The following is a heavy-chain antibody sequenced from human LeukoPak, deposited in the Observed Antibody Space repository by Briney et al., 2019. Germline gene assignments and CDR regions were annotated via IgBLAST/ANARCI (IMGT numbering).Heavy chain of an antibody. J-gene: IGHJ3*01. CDR3: ARDKSVVRGVINAFDL. D-gene: IGHD3-10*01. CDR1: AFTFSSYA. V-gene: IGHV3-48*02. Sequence: GGSLRLSCAASAFTFSSYAMHWVRQAPGKGLEWVSYIRSSSSLTYYSDAVKGRFTISRDNAKNSLYLQMHSLRDEDTAVYYCARDKSVVRGVINAFDLWGPGTMVTVSS. CDR2: IRSSSSLT.